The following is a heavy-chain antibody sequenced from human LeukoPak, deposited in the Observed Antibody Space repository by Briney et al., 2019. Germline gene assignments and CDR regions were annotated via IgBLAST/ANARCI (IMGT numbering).Heavy chain of an antibody. CDR1: GFTCSTYT. CDR3: ARGDTLSDLNAFDL. J-gene: IGHJ3*01. Sequence: PRGSLGLSCAASGFTCSTYTMNWVRQAPGKGLEWLSYITVSSSTYYADSVQGRFTISRDNAKNSLYLQMNSLRDEDTAVYYCARGDTLSDLNAFDLWGQGTMVTVSS. V-gene: IGHV3-48*02. CDR2: ITVSSST.